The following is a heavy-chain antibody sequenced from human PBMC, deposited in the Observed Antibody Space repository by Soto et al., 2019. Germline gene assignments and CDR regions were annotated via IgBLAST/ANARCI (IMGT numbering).Heavy chain of an antibody. J-gene: IGHJ4*02. Sequence: SESLSLTCTVSGGSITSGGYHWGWIRQHPGKGLEWIGYIYYSGSTYYNPSLKSRITMSADTSKNQFSLNLSSVTAADTAVYYCVRLRIMIFGVRDTELVFDYWGQGTLVTVSS. V-gene: IGHV4-31*03. CDR3: VRLRIMIFGVRDTELVFDY. CDR1: GGSITSGGYH. D-gene: IGHD3-3*01. CDR2: IYYSGST.